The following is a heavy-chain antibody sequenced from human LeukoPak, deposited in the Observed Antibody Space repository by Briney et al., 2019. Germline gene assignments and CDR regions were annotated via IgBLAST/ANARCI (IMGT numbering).Heavy chain of an antibody. CDR1: GGSISSYY. Sequence: PQTLSLTCTVAGGSISSYYWSWIRQPPGKGLEWIGYIYYSGSTNYNPSLKSRVTISVDTSKNQFSLKLSSVTAADTAVYYCARNLNCSGGSCYWGIDYWGQGTLVTVSS. V-gene: IGHV4-59*01. D-gene: IGHD2-15*01. CDR2: IYYSGST. J-gene: IGHJ4*02. CDR3: ARNLNCSGGSCYWGIDY.